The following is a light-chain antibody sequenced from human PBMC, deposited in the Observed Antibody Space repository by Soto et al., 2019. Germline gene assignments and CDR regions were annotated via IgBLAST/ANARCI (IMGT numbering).Light chain of an antibody. CDR2: GVS. CDR3: QQYCSTPRT. CDR1: QSVNSNF. J-gene: IGKJ1*01. Sequence: EIVLTQSPDTLSLSPGERATLSCRAAQSVNSNFFAWFQQKPGQARRLHIYGVSTRATGIPDRFSGSGSGTDFTLTISRLEPEDFAVYYCQQYCSTPRTFGQGTKVEIK. V-gene: IGKV3-20*01.